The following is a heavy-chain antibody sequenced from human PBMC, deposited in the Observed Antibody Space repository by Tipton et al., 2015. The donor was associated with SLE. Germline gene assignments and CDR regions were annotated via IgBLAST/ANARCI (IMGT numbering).Heavy chain of an antibody. V-gene: IGHV4-61*01. CDR3: ARVSLSSGWYVLWYFDL. CDR2: IYYSGST. D-gene: IGHD6-19*01. Sequence: GLVKPSETLSLTCTVSGGSVSSGSYYWSWIRQPPGKGLEWIGYIYYSGSTNYNPSLKSRVTISVDTSKNQFSLKLSSVTAADTAVYYCARVSLSSGWYVLWYFDLWGRGTLVTVSS. CDR1: GGSVSSGSYY. J-gene: IGHJ2*01.